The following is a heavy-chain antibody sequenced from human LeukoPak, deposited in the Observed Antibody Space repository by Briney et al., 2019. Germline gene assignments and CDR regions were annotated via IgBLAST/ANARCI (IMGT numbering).Heavy chain of an antibody. D-gene: IGHD3-10*01. CDR2: IYPGDSDT. V-gene: IGHV5-51*01. CDR1: GYSFTSYW. CDR3: ARYAVTMVRGVIITVDWYFDL. Sequence: GESLKISCKGSGYSFTSYWIGWVRQMPGKGLEWMGIIYPGDSDTRYSPSFQGQVTISADKSISTAYLQWSSLKASDTAMYYCARYAVTMVRGVIITVDWYFDLWGRGTLVTVSS. J-gene: IGHJ2*01.